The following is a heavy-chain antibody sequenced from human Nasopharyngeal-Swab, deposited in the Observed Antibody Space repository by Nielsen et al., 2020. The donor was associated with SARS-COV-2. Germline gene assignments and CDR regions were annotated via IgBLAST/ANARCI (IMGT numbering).Heavy chain of an antibody. Sequence: SETLSLTCTVSGGSISSYYWSWIRQPPGKGLEWIGYISYSGSTNYNPSLKSRVTISVNTSKNQFSLKLSSVTAADTAVYYCARLGGGGYYYYYYYMDVWGKGTAVTVSS. CDR3: ARLGGGGYYYYYYYMDV. CDR1: GGSISSYY. CDR2: ISYSGST. J-gene: IGHJ6*03. D-gene: IGHD3-16*01. V-gene: IGHV4-59*08.